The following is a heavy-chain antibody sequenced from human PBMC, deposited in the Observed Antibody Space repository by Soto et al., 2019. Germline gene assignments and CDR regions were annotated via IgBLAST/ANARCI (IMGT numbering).Heavy chain of an antibody. CDR2: IIPIFGTA. CDR1: GGTFSSYA. D-gene: IGHD3-22*01. V-gene: IGHV1-69*13. CDR3: ARTYYYDSSGYYPDY. J-gene: IGHJ4*02. Sequence: SVKVSCKASGGTFSSYAISWVRQAPGQGLEWMGGIIPIFGTANYAQKFQGRVTITADESTSTAYMELSSLRSEGTAVYYCARTYYYDSSGYYPDYWGQGTLVTVSS.